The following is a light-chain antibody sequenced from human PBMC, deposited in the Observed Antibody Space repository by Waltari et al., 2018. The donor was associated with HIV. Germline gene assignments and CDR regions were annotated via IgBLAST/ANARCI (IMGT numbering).Light chain of an antibody. CDR3: QQYNNWPPNT. J-gene: IGKJ2*01. Sequence: VMTQSPATLSVSPGERATLSCRASQSVSTNLAWYQQKPGQAPRLLIYAASTRATGLPARFSGSGSGTEFTLTISSLQSEDFAVYYCQQYNNWPPNTFGQGTKLEIK. V-gene: IGKV3-15*01. CDR1: QSVSTN. CDR2: AAS.